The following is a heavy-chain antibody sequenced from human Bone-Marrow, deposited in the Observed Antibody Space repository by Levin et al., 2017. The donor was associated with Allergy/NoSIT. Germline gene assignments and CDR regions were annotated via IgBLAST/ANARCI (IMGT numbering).Heavy chain of an antibody. D-gene: IGHD3-9*01. Sequence: GGSLRLSCAASGFTFSTYSMNWVRQAPGKGLEWVSYIADRSHNIYYADSVKGRFTISRDNARNSLYLQMNSLRAEDTAVYYCARDFDWAFDVWGQGTMVTVSS. CDR2: IADRSHNI. CDR3: ARDFDWAFDV. CDR1: GFTFSTYS. V-gene: IGHV3-48*01. J-gene: IGHJ3*01.